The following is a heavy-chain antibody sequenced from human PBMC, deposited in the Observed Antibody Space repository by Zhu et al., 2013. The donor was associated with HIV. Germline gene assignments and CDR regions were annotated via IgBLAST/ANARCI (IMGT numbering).Heavy chain of an antibody. CDR2: INPSGGST. D-gene: IGHD3-22*01. J-gene: IGHJ4*02. CDR1: GYTFTNYY. Sequence: QVQLVQSGAEVKKPGASVKVSCKASGYTFTNYYIHWVRQAPGQGLEWMGIINPSGGSTSYAQKFQGKVTMTRDTSTSTVYMELSSLRSEDTAVYYCARDHNSGYYSYFDYWGQGTLVTGLL. CDR3: ARDHNSGYYSYFDY. V-gene: IGHV1-46*01.